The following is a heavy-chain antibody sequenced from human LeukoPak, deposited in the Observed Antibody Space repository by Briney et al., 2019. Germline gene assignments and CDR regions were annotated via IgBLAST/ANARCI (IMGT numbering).Heavy chain of an antibody. CDR2: IYYSGST. V-gene: IGHV4-39*07. Sequence: SETLSPTCTVSGGSISSSSYYWGWIRQPPGKGLEWIGSIYYSGSTYYNPSLKSRVTISVDTSKNQFSLKLSSVTAADTAVYYCARAPGEYSYGYWFDPWGQGTLVTVSS. J-gene: IGHJ5*02. D-gene: IGHD5-18*01. CDR1: GGSISSSSYY. CDR3: ARAPGEYSYGYWFDP.